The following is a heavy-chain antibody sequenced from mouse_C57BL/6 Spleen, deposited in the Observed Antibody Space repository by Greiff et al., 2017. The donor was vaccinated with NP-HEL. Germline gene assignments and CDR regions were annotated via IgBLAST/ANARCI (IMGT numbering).Heavy chain of an antibody. J-gene: IGHJ2*01. CDR2: INPNNGGT. D-gene: IGHD2-1*01. V-gene: IGHV1-26*01. Sequence: EVQLQQSGPELVKPGASVKISCKASGYTFTDYYMNWVKQSHGKSLEWIGDINPNNGGTSYNQKFKGKATLTVDKSSSTAYMELRSLTSEDSAVYYCARGFYYGNYNYFDYWGQGTTLTVSS. CDR3: ARGFYYGNYNYFDY. CDR1: GYTFTDYY.